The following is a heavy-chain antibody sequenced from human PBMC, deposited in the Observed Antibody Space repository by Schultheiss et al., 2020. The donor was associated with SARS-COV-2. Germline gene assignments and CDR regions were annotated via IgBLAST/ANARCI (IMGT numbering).Heavy chain of an antibody. CDR1: GFTFSSYA. D-gene: IGHD1-14*01. J-gene: IGHJ4*02. CDR3: ATEGGSRKSYFDY. V-gene: IGHV3-21*01. Sequence: GGSLRLSCAASGFTFSSYAMSWVRQAPGKGLEWVSSISSSSSYIYYADSVKGRFTISRDNAKNSLYLQMNSLRAEDTAVYYCATEGGSRKSYFDYWGQGTLVTVSS. CDR2: ISSSSSYI.